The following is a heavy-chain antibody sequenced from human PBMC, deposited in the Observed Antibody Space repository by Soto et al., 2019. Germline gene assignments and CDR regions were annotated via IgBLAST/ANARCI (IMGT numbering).Heavy chain of an antibody. Sequence: EVQLVESGGGLVTPGGSLRLSCEASGFTFTNAWMNWVRQAPGQGLEWVGRIRSNSDGGTTEYAAPVKGRFSISRDDSKNTLYLQMNSLKTEDTAVYYCSTTKAGTNTFGIWGQGTMVTVSS. CDR1: GFTFTNAW. V-gene: IGHV3-15*07. J-gene: IGHJ3*02. CDR3: STTKAGTNTFGI. CDR2: IRSNSDGGTT. D-gene: IGHD1-7*01.